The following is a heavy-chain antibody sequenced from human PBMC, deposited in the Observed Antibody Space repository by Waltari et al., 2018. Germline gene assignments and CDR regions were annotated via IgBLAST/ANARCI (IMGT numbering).Heavy chain of an antibody. Sequence: VKLQESGPGLVKRSETLALICAVSVYSISRGDYCGWIRQPPGKGMEWIGGSYHTASTYYSPSLKSRVTMSVDTSQKRFSLNLISVTAAYTAVYYCARNTSMIQGVASHYFDLWVQGILVTVSS. J-gene: IGHJ4*02. CDR1: VYSISRGDY. D-gene: IGHD3-10*01. V-gene: IGHV4-38-2*01. CDR2: SYHTAST. CDR3: ARNTSMIQGVASHYFDL.